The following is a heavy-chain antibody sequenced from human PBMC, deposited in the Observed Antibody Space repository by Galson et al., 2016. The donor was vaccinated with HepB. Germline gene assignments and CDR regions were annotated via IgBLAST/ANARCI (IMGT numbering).Heavy chain of an antibody. CDR3: ARNVLPFSIGGPFDF. V-gene: IGHV4-38-2*02. D-gene: IGHD3-3*02. J-gene: IGHJ3*01. CDR1: GFSINTGHY. CDR2: VYRSGSS. Sequence: SETLSLTCTVSGFSINTGHYWNWMRQAPGQGLEWIGSVYRSGSSYYNPSLRSRVCISVDTAKNHFSMSLTSVTAADTAVYYFARNVLPFSIGGPFDFWGPGTLITVSP.